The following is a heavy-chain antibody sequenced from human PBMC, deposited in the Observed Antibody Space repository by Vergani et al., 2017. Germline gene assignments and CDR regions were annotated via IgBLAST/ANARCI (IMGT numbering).Heavy chain of an antibody. CDR3: VRSGPLMRGQYYYGSGSYYPFDY. CDR1: GYDFSSYG. D-gene: IGHD3-10*01. V-gene: IGHV1-2*02. J-gene: IGHJ4*02. CDR2: INPNSGGT. Sequence: QVQLVQSGPERKSPGASVMVSCKASGYDFSSYGINWVRQAPGQGLEWMGWINPNSGGTNYAQKFQGRVTMTRDTSISTAYMELSRLRSDDTAVYYCVRSGPLMRGQYYYGSGSYYPFDYWGQGTLVTVSS.